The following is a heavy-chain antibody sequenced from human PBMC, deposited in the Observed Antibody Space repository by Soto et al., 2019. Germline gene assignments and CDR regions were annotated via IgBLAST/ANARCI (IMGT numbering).Heavy chain of an antibody. D-gene: IGHD3-3*01. CDR1: GFTFSDYY. CDR3: ARAVIFGVVRVSRGYYFDY. V-gene: IGHV3-11*01. J-gene: IGHJ4*02. Sequence: GGSLRLSCAASGFTFSDYYMSWIRQAPGKGLEWVSYISSSGSTIYYADSVKGRFTISRDNAKNSLYLQMNSLRAEDTAVYYCARAVIFGVVRVSRGYYFDYWGQGTLVTVSS. CDR2: ISSSGSTI.